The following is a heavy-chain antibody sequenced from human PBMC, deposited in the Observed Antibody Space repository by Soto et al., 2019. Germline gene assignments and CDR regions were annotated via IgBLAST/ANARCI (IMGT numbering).Heavy chain of an antibody. V-gene: IGHV3-30*18. CDR1: GFTFSSYG. D-gene: IGHD4-17*01. J-gene: IGHJ5*02. CDR3: AKDLLHNTVTTCGS. CDR2: ISYHGNDK. Sequence: QVQVVESGGGVVQPGRSLRLSCAASGFTFSSYGMHWVRQAPGKALARVAVISYHGNDKYYADSVKGRFTISRDNFKSTLYLQMSSLRAEDTAIYFCAKDLLHNTVTTCGSWGQGTLVTVSS.